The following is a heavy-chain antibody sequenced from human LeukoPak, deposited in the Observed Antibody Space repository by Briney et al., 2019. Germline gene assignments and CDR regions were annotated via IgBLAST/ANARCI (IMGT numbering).Heavy chain of an antibody. V-gene: IGHV7-4-1*02. CDR3: GRDPKLGIRGYTYGYIDH. Sequence: ASVKVSCKTSGYTFTNNAINWVRQAPGQGLELMGWINTNTGNPSYAQGFFTGRYVFSLDTSASTAYLQINGLKADDTAVYYCGRDPKLGIRGYTYGYIDHWGQGTLLTVAS. CDR1: GYTFTNNA. D-gene: IGHD5-18*01. CDR2: INTNTGNP. J-gene: IGHJ4*02.